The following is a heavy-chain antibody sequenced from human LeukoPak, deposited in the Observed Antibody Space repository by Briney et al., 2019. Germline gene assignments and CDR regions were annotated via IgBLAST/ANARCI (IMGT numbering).Heavy chain of an antibody. D-gene: IGHD5-18*01. V-gene: IGHV5-51*01. CDR3: ALTTMVSRYMDV. Sequence: GESLKISCKGSGYRFTNYWIGWVRQMPGKGLEWMGIIYPGDSETRYSPSFQGQVTFSADRSINTAYLQWNSLKASDTAMYYCALTTMVSRYMDVWGKGTTVTVSS. CDR1: GYRFTNYW. J-gene: IGHJ6*03. CDR2: IYPGDSET.